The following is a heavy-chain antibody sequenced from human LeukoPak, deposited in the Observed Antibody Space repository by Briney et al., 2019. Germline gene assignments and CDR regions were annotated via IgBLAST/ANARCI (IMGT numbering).Heavy chain of an antibody. CDR2: ISGSGGST. CDR3: ARAMTTVSRYGMDV. CDR1: GFTFSSYA. Sequence: GGSLRLSCAASGFTFSSYAMSWVRQAPGKGLEWVSAISGSGGSTYYADSVKGRFTISRDNSKNTLYLQMNSLRAEDTAVYYCARAMTTVSRYGMDVWGQGTTVTVSS. D-gene: IGHD4-17*01. V-gene: IGHV3-23*01. J-gene: IGHJ6*02.